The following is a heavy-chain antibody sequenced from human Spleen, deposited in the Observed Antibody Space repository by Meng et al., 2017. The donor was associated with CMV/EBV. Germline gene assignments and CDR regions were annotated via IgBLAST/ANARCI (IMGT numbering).Heavy chain of an antibody. V-gene: IGHV3-69-1*01. J-gene: IGHJ4*02. D-gene: IGHD3-10*01. CDR1: GFTFSDYY. Sequence: GESLKISCAASGFTFSDYYMNWVRQAPGQGLEWVSSISSSSSIYYTDSKGPFTISRDNAKNSLYLQMNSLRVEDTAVYYCARGGGEYWGQGILVTVSS. CDR2: ISSSSSI. CDR3: ARGGGEY.